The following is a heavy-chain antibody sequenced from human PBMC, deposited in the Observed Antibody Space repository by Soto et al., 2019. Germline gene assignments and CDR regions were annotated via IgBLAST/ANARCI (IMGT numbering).Heavy chain of an antibody. CDR1: GFTFTSSA. Sequence: ASVKVSCKASGFTFTSSAMQWVRQARGQRLEWIGWIVVGSGNTNYAQKFQERVTITRDMSTSTAYMELNSLRAEDTAVYYCAREGVQHGSGPYYYYGMDVWGQGTTVTVSS. J-gene: IGHJ6*02. CDR2: IVVGSGNT. V-gene: IGHV1-58*02. D-gene: IGHD3-10*01. CDR3: AREGVQHGSGPYYYYGMDV.